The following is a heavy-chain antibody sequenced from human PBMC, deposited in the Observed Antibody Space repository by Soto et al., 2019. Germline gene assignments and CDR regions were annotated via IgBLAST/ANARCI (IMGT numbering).Heavy chain of an antibody. J-gene: IGHJ4*02. Sequence: PVGSLRLSCAASGFTFSRYGMHWVRQAPGKGLEWVSFVSYDVTYTYYADSVKGRFTISRDNSKNTVYLEMNSLRAEDSAVYYCATPPPYDSSGYYYDNWGQGALVTVSS. CDR3: ATPPPYDSSGYYYDN. CDR1: GFTFSRYG. V-gene: IGHV3-30*03. CDR2: VSYDVTYT. D-gene: IGHD3-22*01.